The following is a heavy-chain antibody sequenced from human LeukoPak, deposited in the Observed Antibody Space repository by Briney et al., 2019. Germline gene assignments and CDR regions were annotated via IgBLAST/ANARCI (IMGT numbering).Heavy chain of an antibody. V-gene: IGHV1-8*03. J-gene: IGHJ5*02. CDR2: MNPNSGNT. Sequence: ASVKVSCKASGYTFTSYDINWVRQATGQGLEWMGWMNPNSGNTGYAQKFQGRVTITRNTSISTAYMELSSLRSEDTAVYYCARVEYSSSAGKVWFDPWGQGTLVTVSS. CDR3: ARVEYSSSAGKVWFDP. CDR1: GYTFTSYD. D-gene: IGHD6-6*01.